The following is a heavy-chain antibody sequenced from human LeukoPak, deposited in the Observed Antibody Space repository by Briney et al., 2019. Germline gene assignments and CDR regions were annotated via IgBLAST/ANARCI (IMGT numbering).Heavy chain of an antibody. D-gene: IGHD3-22*01. CDR2: ISGSGGST. CDR1: GFTFSSYA. V-gene: IGHV3-23*01. Sequence: GGSLSLSCASSGFTFSSYAMSWVRQAPGKGLEWVSAISGSGGSTYYADSVKGGVTISRDNSKNTLYLQMNSLRAEDTAVYYCAKTYYYDSSGHLGFDYWGQGTLVTVSS. J-gene: IGHJ4*02. CDR3: AKTYYYDSSGHLGFDY.